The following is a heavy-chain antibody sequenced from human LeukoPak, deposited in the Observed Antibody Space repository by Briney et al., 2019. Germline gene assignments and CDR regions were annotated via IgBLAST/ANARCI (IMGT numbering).Heavy chain of an antibody. J-gene: IGHJ6*03. V-gene: IGHV4-34*01. CDR3: ARIIVRGADYYYYYMDV. Sequence: SETLSLTCAVYGGSFSGYYWNWIRQPPGKGLEWIGEINHSGSINYNPSRKSRVTISVDTSKNQFSLKLSSVTAADTAVYYCARIIVRGADYYYYYMDVWGKGTTVTVSS. D-gene: IGHD3-10*01. CDR2: INHSGSI. CDR1: GGSFSGYY.